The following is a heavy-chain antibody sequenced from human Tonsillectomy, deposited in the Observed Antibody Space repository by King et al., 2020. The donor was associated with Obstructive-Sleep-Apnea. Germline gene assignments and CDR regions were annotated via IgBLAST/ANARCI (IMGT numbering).Heavy chain of an antibody. D-gene: IGHD5-18*01. J-gene: IGHJ2*01. CDR1: GGTFSSYA. CDR3: AREVQTVSDTAMEDWYFDL. CDR2: IIPIFGTA. V-gene: IGHV1-69*01. Sequence: VQLVESGAEVKKPGSSVKVSCKASGGTFSSYAISWVRQAPGQGLEWMGGIIPIFGTANYAQKFQGRVTITADESTSTAYMELSRLRSEDTAVYYCAREVQTVSDTAMEDWYFDLWGRGTLVTVSS.